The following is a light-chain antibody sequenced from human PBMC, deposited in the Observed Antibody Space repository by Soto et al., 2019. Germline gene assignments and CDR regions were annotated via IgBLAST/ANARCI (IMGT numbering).Light chain of an antibody. CDR3: QQRSSWPLT. J-gene: IGKJ4*02. Sequence: EIVLAQSPATLSLSPEERATLSCRASQSLSKSLVWYQQTRGQAPRLLSDGASNRATGIPARFSGSGSGTDFTLTISSLEPEDFEVYFCQQRSSWPLTFGGGTKVDIK. V-gene: IGKV3-11*01. CDR2: GAS. CDR1: QSLSKS.